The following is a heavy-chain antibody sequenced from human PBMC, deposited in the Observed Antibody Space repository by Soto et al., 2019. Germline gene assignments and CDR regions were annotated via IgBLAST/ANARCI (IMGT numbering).Heavy chain of an antibody. CDR3: AKDAYTPIRTTAHDSGGLDH. J-gene: IGHJ4*02. Sequence: QVQLVESGGGVVQPGRSLRLSCATSGFTFRFYDMHWVRQAPGKGLEWVAIISRDGNNKDYGDSVKGRFTISRDNSKNTRYLQMNSLRGEYTAVYYCAKDAYTPIRTTAHDSGGLDHWGRGTLVTVSS. CDR1: GFTFRFYD. V-gene: IGHV3-30*18. D-gene: IGHD4-4*01. CDR2: ISRDGNNK.